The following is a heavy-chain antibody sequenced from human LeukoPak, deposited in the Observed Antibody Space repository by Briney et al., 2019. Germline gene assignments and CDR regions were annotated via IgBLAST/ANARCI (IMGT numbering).Heavy chain of an antibody. CDR1: GGSISSTSYY. D-gene: IGHD1-26*01. Sequence: PSETLSLTCTVSGGSISSTSYYWGWIRQPPGKGLEWIGSIYYSGSTYYNPSLKSRVTISVDTSKNQFSLKLSSVTAAGTAVYYCARSYSGSAYYMDVWGKGTTVTVSS. CDR3: ARSYSGSAYYMDV. V-gene: IGHV4-39*01. CDR2: IYYSGST. J-gene: IGHJ6*03.